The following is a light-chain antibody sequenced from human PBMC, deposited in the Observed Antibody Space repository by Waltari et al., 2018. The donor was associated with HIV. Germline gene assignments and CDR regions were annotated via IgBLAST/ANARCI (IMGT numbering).Light chain of an antibody. Sequence: QSVLTQPHSASGTPGQMVSSTCSGGTSHIGVNTVNWFQHFPGKAPKLLVDPKYHRPSGVPDRFSVSKSGTSASLVITGLQSEDEADYYCAVWDDGLNGWAFGGGTKLTVL. J-gene: IGLJ3*02. CDR3: AVWDDGLNGWA. CDR2: PKY. CDR1: TSHIGVNT. V-gene: IGLV1-44*01.